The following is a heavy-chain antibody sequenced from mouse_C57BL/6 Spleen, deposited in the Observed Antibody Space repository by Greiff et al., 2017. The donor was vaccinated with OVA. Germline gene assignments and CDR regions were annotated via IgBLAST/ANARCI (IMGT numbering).Heavy chain of an antibody. D-gene: IGHD2-1*01. CDR1: GFTFSDYY. Sequence: EVMLVESGGGLVQPGGSLKLSCAASGFTFSDYYMYWVRQTPEKRLEWVAYISNGGGSTYYPDTVKGRFTISRDNAKNTLYLQMSRLKSEDTAMYYCARQSGNYGDYFDYWGQGTTLTVSS. CDR2: ISNGGGST. CDR3: ARQSGNYGDYFDY. V-gene: IGHV5-12*01. J-gene: IGHJ2*01.